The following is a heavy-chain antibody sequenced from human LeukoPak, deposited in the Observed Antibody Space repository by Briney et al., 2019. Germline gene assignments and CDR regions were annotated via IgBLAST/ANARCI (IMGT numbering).Heavy chain of an antibody. V-gene: IGHV1-69*05. D-gene: IGHD5-12*01. CDR3: ARGIGYSGYDQLDY. J-gene: IGHJ4*02. Sequence: SVKVSCKASGGTFSSYAISWVRQAPGQGLEWMGGIIPIFGTANYAQKFQGRVTITTDESTSTAYMELSSLRSEDTAMYYCARGIGYSGYDQLDYWGQGTLVTVSS. CDR2: IIPIFGTA. CDR1: GGTFSSYA.